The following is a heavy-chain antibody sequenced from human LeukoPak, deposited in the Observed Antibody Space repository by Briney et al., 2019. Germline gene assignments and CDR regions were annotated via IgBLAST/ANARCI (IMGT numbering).Heavy chain of an antibody. J-gene: IGHJ4*02. D-gene: IGHD3-10*01. CDR1: GGSISSSNYY. CDR3: ARHVSGVDYFDY. Sequence: ASETLSLTCTVSGGSISSSNYYWGWIHQPPGKGLQWIGSCYYSGSTFYSPSLKTRVTISVDTSKKQFSLKLSSVTAADTAVYYCARHVSGVDYFDYWGQGTLVTVSS. V-gene: IGHV4-39*01. CDR2: CYYSGST.